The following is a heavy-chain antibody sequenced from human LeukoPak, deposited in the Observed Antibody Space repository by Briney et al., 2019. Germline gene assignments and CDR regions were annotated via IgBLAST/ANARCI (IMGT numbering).Heavy chain of an antibody. D-gene: IGHD4-17*01. J-gene: IGHJ3*01. CDR1: GFTFNDYA. Sequence: GGSLRLSCEVSGFTFNDYAMHWVRQVPGKGLEWVSSIGGSGSNTNYADSVRGRFTISRDNSKNTLYLQMNSLRAEDTAVYYCGRDPNGDYVGAFEFWGQGTLVSVSS. CDR2: IGGSGSNT. CDR3: GRDPNGDYVGAFEF. V-gene: IGHV3-23*01.